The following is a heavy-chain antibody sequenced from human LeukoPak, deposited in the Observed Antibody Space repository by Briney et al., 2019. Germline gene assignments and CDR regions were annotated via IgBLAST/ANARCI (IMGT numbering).Heavy chain of an antibody. CDR1: GFTFDDYA. CDR2: ISGDGGTT. CDR3: AKVYVGSWYAYDH. J-gene: IGHJ4*02. Sequence: GGSLRLSCTASGFTFDDYAMHWVRQAPAKGLEWVSLISGDGGTTDYADSVKGRFTISRDNRRNSLYLHMNSLRTEDTALYFCAKVYVGSWYAYDHWGQGTLVTVSP. D-gene: IGHD6-13*01. V-gene: IGHV3-43*02.